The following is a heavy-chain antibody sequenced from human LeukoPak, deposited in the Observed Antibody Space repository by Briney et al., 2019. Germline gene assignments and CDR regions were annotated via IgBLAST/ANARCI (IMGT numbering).Heavy chain of an antibody. D-gene: IGHD3-16*02. CDR2: IYHSGST. V-gene: IGHV4-38-2*02. Sequence: SETLSLTCTVSGYSISSGYYWGWIRQPPGKGLEWIGSIYHSGSTYYNPSLKSRVTISVDTSKNQFSLKLSSVTAADTAVYYCARDHYDYVWGSYRPHDAFDIWGQGTMVTVSS. J-gene: IGHJ3*02. CDR1: GYSISSGYY. CDR3: ARDHYDYVWGSYRPHDAFDI.